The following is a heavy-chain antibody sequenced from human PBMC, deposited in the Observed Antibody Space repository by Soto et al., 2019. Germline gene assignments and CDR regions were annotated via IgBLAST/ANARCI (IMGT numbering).Heavy chain of an antibody. J-gene: IGHJ6*02. CDR2: ISGSADST. CDR3: AKTRGAMIYAISVYGMDV. D-gene: IGHD2-8*01. CDR1: GFTFSSFA. Sequence: EVQLLESGGGLVQPGGSLRLSCAASGFTFSSFALNWVRQAPGKGLEWVSIISGSADSTFYADSVKGRFTISRDNSKNMLYLQINSLRAEDTAVYYCAKTRGAMIYAISVYGMDVWGQGTTVTGSS. V-gene: IGHV3-23*01.